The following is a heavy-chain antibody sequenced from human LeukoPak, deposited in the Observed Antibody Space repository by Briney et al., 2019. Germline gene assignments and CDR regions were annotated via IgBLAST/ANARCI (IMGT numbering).Heavy chain of an antibody. D-gene: IGHD4-11*01. CDR3: ASTVTTLVYRFLTRGY. CDR2: IYYSGST. Sequence: NPSETLSLTCTASGGSISSSSYYWGWIRQPPGKGLEWIGSIYYSGSTYYNPSLKSRVTISVDTSKNQFSLKLSSVTAADTAVYYCASTVTTLVYRFLTRGYWGQGTLVTVSS. J-gene: IGHJ4*02. V-gene: IGHV4-39*01. CDR1: GGSISSSSYY.